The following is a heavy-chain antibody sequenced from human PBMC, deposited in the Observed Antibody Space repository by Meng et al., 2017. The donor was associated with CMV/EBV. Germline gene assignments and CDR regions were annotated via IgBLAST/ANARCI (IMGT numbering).Heavy chain of an antibody. D-gene: IGHD2-2*01. V-gene: IGHV4-4*07. CDR3: ARDLMNCSSTSCANWFDP. CDR1: GGSISSYY. J-gene: IGHJ5*02. Sequence: QVQLQGSGPVLVTPSETLSLTCTVSGGSISSYYWSWIRQPAGKGLEWIGRIYTSGSTNYNPSLKSRVTMSVDTSKNQFSLKLSSVTAADTAVYYCARDLMNCSSTSCANWFDPWGQGTLVTVSS. CDR2: IYTSGST.